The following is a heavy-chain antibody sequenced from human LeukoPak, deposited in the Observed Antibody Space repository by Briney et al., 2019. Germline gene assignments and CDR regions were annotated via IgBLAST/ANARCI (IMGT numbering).Heavy chain of an antibody. D-gene: IGHD3-9*01. J-gene: IGHJ6*02. CDR3: ARDSAVTIFFSPLMDV. V-gene: IGHV3-30-3*01. CDR2: ISNDGGDK. CDR1: GFTFSTYA. Sequence: GGSLRLSCAASGFTFSTYAMHWVRQAPGKGLEWVAVISNDGGDKYYADSVRGRFTISRDNSKNTLSMQMNSLRTADTALYYCARDSAVTIFFSPLMDVWGQGTTVTVSS.